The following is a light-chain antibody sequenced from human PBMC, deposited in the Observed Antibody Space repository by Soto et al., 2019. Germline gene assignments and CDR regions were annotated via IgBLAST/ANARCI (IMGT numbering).Light chain of an antibody. CDR3: QQSYSTPYT. CDR1: QSISSW. V-gene: IGKV1-5*03. CDR2: KAS. J-gene: IGKJ2*01. Sequence: DIQMTQSPSTLSASVGDRVTITCRASQSISSWLAWYQQKPGKAPKGLIYKASTLESGAPSRFSGSGSGTDFTLTISSLQPEDFATYYCQQSYSTPYTFGQGTKVDIK.